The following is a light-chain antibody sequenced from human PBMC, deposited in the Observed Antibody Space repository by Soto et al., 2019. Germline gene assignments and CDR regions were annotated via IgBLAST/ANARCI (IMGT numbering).Light chain of an antibody. V-gene: IGKV3-15*01. J-gene: IGKJ1*01. CDR3: QQYNNWWT. CDR1: QSVNSN. CDR2: GAS. Sequence: EIVMTQSPATLSVSPGERATLSCRASQSVNSNLAWYQQKPGQAPRLLISGASTRATGIPARFSGSGSETESTLTISSLHCEDLAVYYCQQYNNWWTFGQGTKVEIK.